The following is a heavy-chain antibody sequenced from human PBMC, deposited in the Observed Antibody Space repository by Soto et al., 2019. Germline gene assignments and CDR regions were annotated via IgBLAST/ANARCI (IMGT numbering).Heavy chain of an antibody. CDR2: IYYSGST. CDR1: GDSISSGGYF. J-gene: IGHJ4*02. D-gene: IGHD4-17*01. Sequence: LSLTCTVSGDSISSGGYFWNWIRHHPGKGLEWIGYIYYSGSTYYNPSLKSRVTISVDTSKNQFSLKLSSVTAADTAVYYCTSSRGRYGDYGLVFDYWGQGTLVTVSS. CDR3: TSSRGRYGDYGLVFDY. V-gene: IGHV4-31*03.